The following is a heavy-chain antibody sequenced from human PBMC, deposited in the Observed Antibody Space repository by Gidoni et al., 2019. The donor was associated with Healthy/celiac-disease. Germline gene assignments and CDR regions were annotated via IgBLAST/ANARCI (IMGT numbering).Heavy chain of an antibody. V-gene: IGHV3-23*01. CDR1: GFTFRSYA. Sequence: EVQLLASGGGLVQPGGSLRLSCAASGFTFRSYAMSWVRPAPGKGLGWVSASRGSGGSTDYADSVKGRFTISRDNSKNTLYLQMNSLRAEDTAVYYCAKEASGVETGYSPAYYYYYGMDVWGQGTTVTVSS. J-gene: IGHJ6*02. CDR2: SRGSGGST. D-gene: IGHD3-9*01. CDR3: AKEASGVETGYSPAYYYYYGMDV.